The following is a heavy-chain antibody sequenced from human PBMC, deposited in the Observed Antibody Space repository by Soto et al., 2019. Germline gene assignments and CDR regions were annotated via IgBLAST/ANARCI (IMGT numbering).Heavy chain of an antibody. CDR2: IYYSGST. CDR1: GGSISSYY. J-gene: IGHJ3*02. Sequence: PSETLSLTCTVSGGSISSYYWSWIRQPPGKGLEWIGYIYYSGSTNYNPSLKSRVTIPVDTSKNQFSLKLSSVTAADTAVYYCARERVEGTGAGTSVGAFDIWGQGTMVTVSS. D-gene: IGHD6-19*01. CDR3: ARERVEGTGAGTSVGAFDI. V-gene: IGHV4-59*01.